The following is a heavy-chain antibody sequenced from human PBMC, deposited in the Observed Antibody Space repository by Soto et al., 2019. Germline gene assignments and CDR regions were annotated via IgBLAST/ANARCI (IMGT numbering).Heavy chain of an antibody. CDR3: ARAPKVSGSSQTRPDL. D-gene: IGHD6-6*01. V-gene: IGHV4-34*01. CDR2: ISQSGNT. CDR1: SGSFSVYF. J-gene: IGHJ5*02. Sequence: SETLSLTCSIYSGSFSVYFWGWIRHPPGKGLEWIGEISQSGNTNYSPSLKSRVSISIDTSKRQFSLNLASVSAADTAVYYCARAPKVSGSSQTRPDLWGQGTLVTVSS.